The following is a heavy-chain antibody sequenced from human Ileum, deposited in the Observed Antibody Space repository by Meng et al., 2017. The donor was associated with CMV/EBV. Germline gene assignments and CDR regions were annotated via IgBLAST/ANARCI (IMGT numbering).Heavy chain of an antibody. CDR3: AKGPGIPAAIADAFDI. J-gene: IGHJ3*02. D-gene: IGHD2-2*02. CDR1: GFTFSSYG. V-gene: IGHV3-30*02. CDR2: IRYDGSNK. Sequence: GFTFSSYGMHWVRQAPGKGLEWVAFIRYDGSNKYYADSVKGRFTISRDNSKNTLYLQMNSLRAEDTAVYYCAKGPGIPAAIADAFDIWGQGTMVTVSS.